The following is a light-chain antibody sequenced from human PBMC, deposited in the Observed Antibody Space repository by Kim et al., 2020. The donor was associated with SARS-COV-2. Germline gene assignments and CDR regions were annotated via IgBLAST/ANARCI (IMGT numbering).Light chain of an antibody. V-gene: IGLV8-61*01. CDR1: SGSVSTSYY. CDR3: VLYMGSGISV. Sequence: QTVVTQEPSFSVSPGGTVTLTCGLSSGSVSTSYYPSWYQQTPGQAPRTLIYSTNTRSSGVPDRFSGSIIGNKAALTITGAQADDESDYYCVLYMGSGISVFGGGTQLTVL. CDR2: STN. J-gene: IGLJ2*01.